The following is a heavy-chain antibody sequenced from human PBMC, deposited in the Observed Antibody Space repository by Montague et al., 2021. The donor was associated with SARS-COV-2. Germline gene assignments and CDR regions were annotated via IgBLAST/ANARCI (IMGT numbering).Heavy chain of an antibody. CDR2: INSDGSGT. Sequence: SLRLSCAASGFTSSTSWMHWVRQAPGKGLVWVSHINSDGSGTGYADSVKGRFTISRDNAKNTLFLQMNSLRAEDTAVYFCARDVSYAMAAWGQGTTVTVSS. J-gene: IGHJ6*02. V-gene: IGHV3-74*01. CDR3: ARDVSYAMAA. CDR1: GFTSSTSW. D-gene: IGHD5/OR15-5a*01.